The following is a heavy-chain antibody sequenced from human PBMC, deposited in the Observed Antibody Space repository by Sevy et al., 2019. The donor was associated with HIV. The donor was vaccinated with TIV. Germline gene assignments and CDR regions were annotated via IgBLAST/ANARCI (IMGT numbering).Heavy chain of an antibody. CDR3: AKDVGGYDFWGAVDWY. CDR2: IDGSGGIT. J-gene: IGHJ4*02. CDR1: GLTFSTYA. D-gene: IGHD3-3*01. Sequence: GGSLRLSCAASGLTFSTYAMSWVRQAPGKGLEWVSGIDGSGGITYYADSVKGRFTISRDNSKNTLYLQMNSLRAEDTAVYYCAKDVGGYDFWGAVDWYWGQGTLVTVSS. V-gene: IGHV3-23*01.